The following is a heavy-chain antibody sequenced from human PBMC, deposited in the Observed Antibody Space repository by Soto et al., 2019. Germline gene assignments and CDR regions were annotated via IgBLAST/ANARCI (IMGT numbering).Heavy chain of an antibody. J-gene: IGHJ6*03. V-gene: IGHV4-34*01. CDR3: ARLYYYYYYMDV. CDR1: GGPFSGYY. CDR2: INHSGGT. Sequence: SETLSLTCAVYGGPFSGYYWSWIRQPPGKGLEWIGEINHSGGTNYNPSLKSRVTISVDTSKNQCSLKLSSVTAADTAVYYCARLYYYYYYMDVWGKGTTVTVSS.